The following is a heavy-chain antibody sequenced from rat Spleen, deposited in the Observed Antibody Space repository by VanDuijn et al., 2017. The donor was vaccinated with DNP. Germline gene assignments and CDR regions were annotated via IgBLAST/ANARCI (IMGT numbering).Heavy chain of an antibody. CDR2: ISYDGGST. CDR1: GFTFSNYY. J-gene: IGHJ2*01. CDR3: VRPSYYYGSYPAY. Sequence: EVQLVESGGGLVQPGRSLKLSCAASGFTFSNYYMAWVRPAATKGLEWVAYISYDGGSTNYGESVKGRFTISRENEKRTQNLQMQSLRSEEIATYYCVRPSYYYGSYPAYWGQGVMVTVSS. D-gene: IGHD1-2*01. V-gene: IGHV5-22*01.